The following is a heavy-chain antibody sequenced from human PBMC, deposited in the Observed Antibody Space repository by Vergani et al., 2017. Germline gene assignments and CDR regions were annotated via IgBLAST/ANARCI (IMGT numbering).Heavy chain of an antibody. CDR2: ISSSSSYI. J-gene: IGHJ6*02. CDR3: ARVIAVAAPLTWYYGMDV. V-gene: IGHV3-21*01. D-gene: IGHD6-19*01. CDR1: GFTFSSYS. Sequence: VQLVESGGGLVKPGGSLRLTCAASGFTFSSYSMNWVRQAPGTGLEWVSSISSSSSYIYYADSVKGRFTISRDNAKNSLYLQMNSLRAEDTAVYYCARVIAVAAPLTWYYGMDVWGQGTTVTVSS.